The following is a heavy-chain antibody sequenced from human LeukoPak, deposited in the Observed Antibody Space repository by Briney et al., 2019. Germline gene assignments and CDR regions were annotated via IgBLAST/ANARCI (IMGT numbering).Heavy chain of an antibody. Sequence: PSETLSLTCTVSGGSISNYYWNWIRQPPGRGLERIENIYYTGSTNYNPSLKSRVTISVDTSKNPFSLKLSSVTAADTAVYYCGRHKDYGDYFDYWGQGTLVTVSS. CDR2: IYYTGST. CDR3: GRHKDYGDYFDY. CDR1: GGSISNYY. V-gene: IGHV4-59*08. D-gene: IGHD4-17*01. J-gene: IGHJ4*02.